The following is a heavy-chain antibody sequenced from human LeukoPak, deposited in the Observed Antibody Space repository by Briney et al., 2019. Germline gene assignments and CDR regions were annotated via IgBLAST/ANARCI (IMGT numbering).Heavy chain of an antibody. CDR2: IYYSGST. CDR3: ARRPTPSAGDILTDYGMDV. Sequence: SETLSLTCTVSGGSISSYYWSWIRQPPGKGLEWIGYIYYSGSTNYNPSLKSRVTISVDTSKNQFSLKLSSVTAADTAVYYCARRPTPSAGDILTDYGMDVWGQGTTVTVSS. J-gene: IGHJ6*02. CDR1: GGSISSYY. D-gene: IGHD3-9*01. V-gene: IGHV4-59*08.